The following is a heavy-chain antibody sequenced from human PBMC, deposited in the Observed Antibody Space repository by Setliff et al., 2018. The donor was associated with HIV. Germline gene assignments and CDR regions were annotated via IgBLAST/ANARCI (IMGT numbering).Heavy chain of an antibody. D-gene: IGHD2-15*01. CDR1: GYSISSGFY. J-gene: IGHJ5*02. Sequence: PSETLSLTCAVSGYSISSGFYWSWIRQPPGRRLEWIGYIYYTGSTNYNPSLESRLTISVDTAKNQFSLKLSSVTAADTAVYYCAAATTLLSPRAWGQGTLVTVSS. CDR3: AAATTLLSPRA. V-gene: IGHV4-38-2*01. CDR2: IYYTGST.